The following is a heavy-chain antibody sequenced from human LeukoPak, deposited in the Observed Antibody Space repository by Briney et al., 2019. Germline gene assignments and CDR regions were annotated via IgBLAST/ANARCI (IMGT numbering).Heavy chain of an antibody. CDR2: ISGSGGST. V-gene: IGHV3-23*01. CDR1: GFTFSSYA. D-gene: IGHD6-13*01. Sequence: GGSLRLSCAASGFTFSSYAMSWVRQAPGKGLEWVSAISGSGGSTYYADSVKGRFTISRDNSKNTLYLQMNSLRAEDTAVYYCAKLVAAFLVYPSFFDYWGQGTLVTVSS. CDR3: AKLVAAFLVYPSFFDY. J-gene: IGHJ4*02.